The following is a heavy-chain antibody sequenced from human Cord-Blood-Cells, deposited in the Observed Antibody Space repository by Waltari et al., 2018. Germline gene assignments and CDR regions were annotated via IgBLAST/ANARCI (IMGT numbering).Heavy chain of an antibody. CDR2: IYYSGGT. CDR3: ATFPYYYDSRGYFNWFDP. D-gene: IGHD3-22*01. J-gene: IGHJ5*02. Sequence: QLQLQELGPGLVKPSETLSLTCTVSGGSISSSSYYWGWIRQPPGKGLDGIGSIYYSGGTYYTQSLKSRVPISVDPSKNQCSLKLSSVTASGTAVYYCATFPYYYDSRGYFNWFDPWGQGTLVTVSS. V-gene: IGHV4-39*01. CDR1: GGSISSSSYY.